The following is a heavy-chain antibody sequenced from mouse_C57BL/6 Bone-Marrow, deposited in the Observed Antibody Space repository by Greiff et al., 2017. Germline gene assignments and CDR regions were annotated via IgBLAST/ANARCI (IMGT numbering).Heavy chain of an antibody. V-gene: IGHV5-4*03. J-gene: IGHJ1*03. CDR3: ARAWRWLPWYCDV. D-gene: IGHD2-3*01. CDR1: GFTFSSYA. CDR2: ISDGGSYT. Sequence: EVKLVESGGGLVKPGGSLKLSCAASGFTFSSYAMSWVRQTPEKRLEWVATISDGGSYTYYPDNVKGRFTISRDNAKNNLYLQMSHLKSEDTAMYYCARAWRWLPWYCDVGGRGTTVTVSA.